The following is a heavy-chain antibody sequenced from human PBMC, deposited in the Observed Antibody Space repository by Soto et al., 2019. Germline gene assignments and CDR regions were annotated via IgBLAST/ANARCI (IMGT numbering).Heavy chain of an antibody. Sequence: ASVTVSCIASGYTFTSYGSHWVHQAPDQRLEWMGWINAANGDTKYSPKFQCRVTITRDTSASTAYMELSSLRSEDTAVYDCVRRHVSATGIDLVAPWGQGTLVTVS. CDR1: GYTFTSYG. J-gene: IGHJ5*02. D-gene: IGHD6-13*01. CDR2: INAANGDT. CDR3: VRRHVSATGIDLVAP. V-gene: IGHV1-3*01.